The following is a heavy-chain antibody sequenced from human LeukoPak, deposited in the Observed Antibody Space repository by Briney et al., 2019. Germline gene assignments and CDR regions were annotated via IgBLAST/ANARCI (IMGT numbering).Heavy chain of an antibody. CDR3: ARDERYSDADHHYPDLGY. J-gene: IGHJ4*02. D-gene: IGHD3-16*01. CDR2: INPNGGAT. V-gene: IGHV1-2*02. CDR1: GYIFTGYY. Sequence: ASVKVSCKASGYIFTGYYLFWVRQAPGQGLEWMGWINPNGGATRYAQKSQGRVTLTCDTSIRTTYMELSSLTSDDTAVYYCARDERYSDADHHYPDLGYWGQGTLVTVSS.